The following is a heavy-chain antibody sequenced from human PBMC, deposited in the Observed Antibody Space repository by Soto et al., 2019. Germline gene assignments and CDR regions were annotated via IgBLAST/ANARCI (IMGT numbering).Heavy chain of an antibody. CDR3: ARDRIAARGWFDP. CDR2: TYYRSQWYT. D-gene: IGHD6-13*01. Sequence: SQTLSLTCAISGDSVSSDNAVWNWIRQSPSRGLEWLGRTYYRSQWYTDYAVSVRSRITIYPDSSKNQFSLQLNSVTPEDTAVYYCARDRIAARGWFDPWGQGTLVTVSS. CDR1: GDSVSSDNAV. J-gene: IGHJ5*02. V-gene: IGHV6-1*01.